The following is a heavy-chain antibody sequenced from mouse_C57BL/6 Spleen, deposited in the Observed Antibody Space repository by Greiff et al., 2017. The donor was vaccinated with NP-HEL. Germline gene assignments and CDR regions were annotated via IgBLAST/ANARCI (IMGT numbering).Heavy chain of an antibody. CDR1: GYTFTSYW. CDR2: IDPSDSYT. Sequence: QVQLQQPGAELVKPGASVKLSCKASGYTFTSYWMQWVKQRPGQGLEWIGEIDPSDSYTNYNQKFKGKATLTVDTSSSTAYMQLSSLTSEDSAVYYCARSGGLRRAMDYWGQGTSVTVSS. V-gene: IGHV1-50*01. J-gene: IGHJ4*01. D-gene: IGHD2-4*01. CDR3: ARSGGLRRAMDY.